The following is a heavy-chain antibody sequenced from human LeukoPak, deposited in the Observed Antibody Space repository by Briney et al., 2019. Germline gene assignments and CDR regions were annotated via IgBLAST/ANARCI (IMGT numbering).Heavy chain of an antibody. J-gene: IGHJ4*02. CDR1: GYTFTNYD. CDR2: MNPNSGNT. V-gene: IGHV1-8*01. CDR3: ARGLYYYDRSTYDDFDY. D-gene: IGHD3-22*01. Sequence: ASVKVSCKASGYTFTNYDINWVRQATGQGLEWMGWMNPNSGNTGYAQKFQGRVTMTRDTPITTAYMELTSLRSEDTAVYYCARGLYYYDRSTYDDFDYWGQGTLVTVSS.